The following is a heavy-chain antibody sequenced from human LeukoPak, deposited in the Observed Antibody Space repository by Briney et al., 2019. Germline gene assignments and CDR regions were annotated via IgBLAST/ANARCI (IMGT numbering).Heavy chain of an antibody. Sequence: ASVKVSCKASGYSFNTYYMNWVRQAPGQGLEWLGWINTDSGGTNFAHKFLDRVTMTRDTSISTAYMELSRLRSDDTAVYYCARGSPYDFWSGYYYYMDVWGKGTTVTVSS. D-gene: IGHD3-3*01. V-gene: IGHV1-2*02. CDR3: ARGSPYDFWSGYYYYMDV. CDR2: INTDSGGT. J-gene: IGHJ6*03. CDR1: GYSFNTYY.